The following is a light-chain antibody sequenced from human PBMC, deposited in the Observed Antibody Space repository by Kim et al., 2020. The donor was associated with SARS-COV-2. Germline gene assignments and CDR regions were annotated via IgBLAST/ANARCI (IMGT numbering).Light chain of an antibody. Sequence: GASVKLTGTLSSGNSSYAIAWHQQQPEKGPRYLMKLSSDGSHSKGDGIPDRFSGSSSGAERYLTISSLQSEDEADYYCQTWGTGWVFGGGTKLTVL. CDR2: LSSDGSH. CDR1: SGNSSYA. V-gene: IGLV4-69*01. J-gene: IGLJ3*02. CDR3: QTWGTGWV.